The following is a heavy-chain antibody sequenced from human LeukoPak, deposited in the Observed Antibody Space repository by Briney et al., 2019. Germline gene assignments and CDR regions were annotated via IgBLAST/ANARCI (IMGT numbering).Heavy chain of an antibody. J-gene: IGHJ6*02. V-gene: IGHV3-7*03. D-gene: IGHD3-16*01. CDR2: INHNGNVN. Sequence: GRSLRLSCAASGFTSSSYAMHWVRQAPGKGLEWVASINHNGNVNYYVDSVKGRFTISRDNAKNSLYLQMSNLRAEDTAVYFCARGGGLDVWGQGATVTVSS. CDR3: ARGGGLDV. CDR1: GFTSSSYA.